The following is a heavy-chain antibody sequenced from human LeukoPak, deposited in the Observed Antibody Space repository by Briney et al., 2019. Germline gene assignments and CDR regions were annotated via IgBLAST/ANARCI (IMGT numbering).Heavy chain of an antibody. V-gene: IGHV4-39*07. CDR1: GGSISSSSYY. J-gene: IGHJ4*02. Sequence: SETLSLTCTVSGGSISSSSYYWGWIRQPPGKGLEWIGSIYYSGSTYYNPSLESRVTISVDTSKNQFSLKLSSVTAADTAVYYCASGQYYDDYWGQGTLVTVSS. CDR2: IYYSGST. CDR3: ASGQYYDDY. D-gene: IGHD3-22*01.